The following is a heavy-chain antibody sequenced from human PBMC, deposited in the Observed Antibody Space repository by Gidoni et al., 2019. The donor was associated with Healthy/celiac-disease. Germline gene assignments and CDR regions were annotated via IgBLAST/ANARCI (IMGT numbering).Heavy chain of an antibody. CDR1: GFTFSSYA. CDR3: ARGYCSGGSCYTYYYYGMDV. D-gene: IGHD2-15*01. J-gene: IGHJ6*02. V-gene: IGHV3-30*04. Sequence: QVQLVASGGGVFQPGRSLRLSCAASGFTFSSYAMPWVRQAPGTGLAWVAVISYDGSNKYYADSVKGRFTISRDNSKNTLYLQMNSLRAEDTAVYYCARGYCSGGSCYTYYYYGMDVWGQGTTVTVSS. CDR2: ISYDGSNK.